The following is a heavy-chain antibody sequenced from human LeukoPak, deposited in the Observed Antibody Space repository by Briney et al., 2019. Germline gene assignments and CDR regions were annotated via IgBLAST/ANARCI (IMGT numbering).Heavy chain of an antibody. CDR2: INTKSGGT. J-gene: IGHJ4*02. V-gene: IGHV1-2*02. CDR3: ARPLSEGDY. CDR1: GFTFTGYY. Sequence: ASVKVSCKASGFTFTGYYMHWVRQAPGQGLEWMGWINTKSGGTNYAQKFQGRVTLTRDTSITTAYMELRSLTSDDTAVYYCARPLSEGDYWGRGTLVTVSS.